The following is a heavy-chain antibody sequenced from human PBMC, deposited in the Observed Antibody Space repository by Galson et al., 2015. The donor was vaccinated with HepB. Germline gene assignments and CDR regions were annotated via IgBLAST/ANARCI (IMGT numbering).Heavy chain of an antibody. CDR2: ISWNSDDK. J-gene: IGHJ4*02. CDR3: AKDLGRRGRAMVKDY. D-gene: IGHD5-18*01. Sequence: SLRLSCAASGFIFEDYAMFWVRQAPGKGLEWVSGISWNSDDKYYADSVRGRFTISRDNARNSLYLQMNSLRTEDAAVYYCAKDLGRRGRAMVKDYWGQGTLVTVSS. CDR1: GFIFEDYA. V-gene: IGHV3-9*01.